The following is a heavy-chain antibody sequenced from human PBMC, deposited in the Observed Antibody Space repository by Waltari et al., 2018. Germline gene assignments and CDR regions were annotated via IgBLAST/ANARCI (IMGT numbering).Heavy chain of an antibody. CDR1: GGSFSGYY. V-gene: IGHV4-34*01. CDR3: ARGGPHYDFWSGYSDNWFDP. CDR2: INHSGST. J-gene: IGHJ5*02. Sequence: QVQLQQWGAGLLKPSETLSLTCAVYGGSFSGYYWSWIRQPPGKGLEWIGEINHSGSTNCNPTLKSRVTISVDTSKSQFSLKQSSLTAADTAVYYCARGGPHYDFWSGYSDNWFDPWGQGTLVTVSS. D-gene: IGHD3-3*01.